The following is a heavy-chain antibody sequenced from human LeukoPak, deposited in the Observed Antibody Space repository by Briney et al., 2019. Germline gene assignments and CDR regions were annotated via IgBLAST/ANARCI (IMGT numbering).Heavy chain of an antibody. Sequence: SETLSLTCTISGGSINGYYWSWIRQPPGKGLEWIGEINHSGSTNYNPSLKSRVTISVDTSKNQFSLKLSSVTAADTAVYYCASPIAVAAPWGQGTLVTVSS. J-gene: IGHJ5*02. D-gene: IGHD6-19*01. CDR3: ASPIAVAAP. CDR2: INHSGST. CDR1: GGSINGYY. V-gene: IGHV4-34*01.